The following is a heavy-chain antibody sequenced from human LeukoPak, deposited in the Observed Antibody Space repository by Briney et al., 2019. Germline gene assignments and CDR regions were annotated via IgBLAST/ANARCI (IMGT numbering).Heavy chain of an antibody. CDR1: GFTFSSYT. Sequence: PGGSLRLSCVGSGFTFSSYTMNWVRQAPGKGLEWVSSISPSGSSTWHADSVRGRSTISRDNAGNSVHLQMDSLRAEDTAVYFCVRDFLGESAAGGYWGQGTLVTVSS. D-gene: IGHD6-25*01. V-gene: IGHV3-21*01. J-gene: IGHJ4*02. CDR2: ISPSGSST. CDR3: VRDFLGESAAGGY.